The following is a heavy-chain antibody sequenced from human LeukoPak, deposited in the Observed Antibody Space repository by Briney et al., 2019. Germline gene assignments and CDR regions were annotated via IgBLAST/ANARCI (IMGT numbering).Heavy chain of an antibody. CDR2: ISSSSSYI. V-gene: IGHV3-21*01. CDR3: AGDGPYYYDSSGFNDY. CDR1: GFTFSSYS. D-gene: IGHD3-22*01. Sequence: SGGSLRLSCAASGFTFSSYSMNWVRQAPGKGLEWVSSISSSSSYIYYADSVKGRFTISRDNAKNALYLQMNSLRAEDTAVYYCAGDGPYYYDSSGFNDYWGQGTLVTVSS. J-gene: IGHJ4*02.